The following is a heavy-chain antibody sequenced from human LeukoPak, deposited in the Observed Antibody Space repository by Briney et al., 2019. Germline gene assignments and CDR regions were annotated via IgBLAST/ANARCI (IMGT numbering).Heavy chain of an antibody. CDR1: GYSFTGYY. D-gene: IGHD3-10*01. CDR3: ARVGYGSGSGDFDY. CDR2: INPNSGGT. V-gene: IGHV1-2*02. J-gene: IGHJ4*02. Sequence: ASVKVSCKASGYSFTGYYMHWVRQAPGQGLEWMGWINPNSGGTNYAQKFQGRVTMTRGTSISTAYMELSRLRSDDTAVYYCARVGYGSGSGDFDYWGQGTLVTVSS.